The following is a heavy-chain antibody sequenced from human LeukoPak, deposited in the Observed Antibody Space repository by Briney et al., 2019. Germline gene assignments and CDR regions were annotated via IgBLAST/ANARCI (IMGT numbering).Heavy chain of an antibody. Sequence: GGSPRLSCAASGFTFSSYAMSWVRQAPGKGLEWVSAISGSGGSTYYADSVKGRFTISRDNSKNTLYLQMNSLRAEDTAVYYCAKDMTSYGPPYYFDYWGQGTLVTVSS. V-gene: IGHV3-23*01. CDR2: ISGSGGST. J-gene: IGHJ4*02. CDR3: AKDMTSYGPPYYFDY. D-gene: IGHD5-18*01. CDR1: GFTFSSYA.